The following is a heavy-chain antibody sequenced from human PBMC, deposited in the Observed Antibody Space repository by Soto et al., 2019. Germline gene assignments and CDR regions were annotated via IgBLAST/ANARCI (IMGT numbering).Heavy chain of an antibody. D-gene: IGHD2-15*01. J-gene: IGHJ4*02. Sequence: HPGGSLRLSCVVSGFTFRSYAMTWVRQAPGKGLEWVSAISGDGGGTYYADSVKGRFTISRDNSKNTLYLQMSSLRAEDTAVYYCAKRTCHGGTCYNSPYFDSWGQGTLVTVSS. CDR1: GFTFRSYA. V-gene: IGHV3-23*01. CDR3: AKRTCHGGTCYNSPYFDS. CDR2: ISGDGGGT.